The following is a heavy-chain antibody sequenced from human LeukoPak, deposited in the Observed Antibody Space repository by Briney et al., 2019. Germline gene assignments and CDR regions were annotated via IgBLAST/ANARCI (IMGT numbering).Heavy chain of an antibody. D-gene: IGHD2-2*01. Sequence: GESLRLSCAASGFTFSSYAMSWVRQAPGKGLEWVSGITASGDKTFYGDSVKGRFTISRDNAENSLYLQMNSLRAEDTAVYYCARYCGGTTCYVFDYWGQGTLVTVSS. J-gene: IGHJ4*02. CDR3: ARYCGGTTCYVFDY. CDR2: ITASGDKT. CDR1: GFTFSSYA. V-gene: IGHV3-23*01.